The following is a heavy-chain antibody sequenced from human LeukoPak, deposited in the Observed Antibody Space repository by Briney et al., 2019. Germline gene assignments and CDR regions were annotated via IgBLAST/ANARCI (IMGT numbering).Heavy chain of an antibody. CDR2: INPSGVSE. J-gene: IGHJ4*02. CDR1: GYTFSSYY. V-gene: IGHV1-46*01. D-gene: IGHD1-26*01. Sequence: ASVKVSCKASGYTFSSYYMHWGRQAPGQGVEWMGIINPSGVSESYEKKFKGRVTMTRDTSTSTVYMELSRLRSEDTAVYYCARSTAGELFDYWGQGTLVTVSS. CDR3: ARSTAGELFDY.